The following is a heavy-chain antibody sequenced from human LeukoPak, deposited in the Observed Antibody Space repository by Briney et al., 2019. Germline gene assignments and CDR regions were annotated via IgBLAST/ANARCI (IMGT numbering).Heavy chain of an antibody. Sequence: PSETLSLTCTVSGGSISSYYWSWIRQPPGKGLEWIGYIYYSGSTNYNPSLKSRVTISVDTSKNQFSLKLSSVTAADTAVYYCARVGTYGSGGYLSWLDYWGQGTLVTVSS. CDR2: IYYSGST. CDR1: GGSISSYY. V-gene: IGHV4-59*01. CDR3: ARVGTYGSGGYLSWLDY. D-gene: IGHD3-10*01. J-gene: IGHJ4*02.